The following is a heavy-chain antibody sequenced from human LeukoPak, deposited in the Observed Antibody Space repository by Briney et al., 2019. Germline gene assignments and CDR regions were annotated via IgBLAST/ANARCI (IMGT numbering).Heavy chain of an antibody. CDR3: ARTLRNAFDI. CDR2: IYYSGNT. V-gene: IGHV4-59*13. CDR1: SGSISSYH. J-gene: IGHJ3*02. D-gene: IGHD1-14*01. Sequence: PSETLSLTCTVSSGSISSYHWSWIRQPPGKGLEWIGYIYYSGNTNYNPSLKSRVTISVDTSKNQFDLKLSSVTAADTAVYYCARTLRNAFDIWGQGTMVTVSS.